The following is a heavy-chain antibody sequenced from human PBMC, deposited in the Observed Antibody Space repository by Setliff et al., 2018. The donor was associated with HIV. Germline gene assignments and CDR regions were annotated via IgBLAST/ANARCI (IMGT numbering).Heavy chain of an antibody. CDR3: PPFYGDYGDWFDP. CDR1: GYMFTTFG. V-gene: IGHV1-3*03. Sequence: ASVKVSCKASGYMFTTFGMHWVRQAPGQRLEWMEWINAANGNTKYSQEFQGRVTITSYMELGSLRSEDMAVYYLPPFYGDYGDWFDPWGQGTLVTVSS. D-gene: IGHD4-17*01. J-gene: IGHJ5*02. CDR2: INAANGNT.